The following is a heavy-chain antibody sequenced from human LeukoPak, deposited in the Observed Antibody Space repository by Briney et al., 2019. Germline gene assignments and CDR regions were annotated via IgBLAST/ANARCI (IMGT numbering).Heavy chain of an antibody. CDR1: GGSVSSGSYY. D-gene: IGHD1-1*01. Sequence: KSSETLSLTCTVSGGSVSSGSYYWSWIRQPPGKGLEWIGYIYYSGSTNYNPSLKSRVTISVDTSKNQFSLKLSSVTAADTAVYYCARSDPSDETTVDYWGQGTLVTVSS. CDR3: ARSDPSDETTVDY. CDR2: IYYSGST. V-gene: IGHV4-61*01. J-gene: IGHJ4*02.